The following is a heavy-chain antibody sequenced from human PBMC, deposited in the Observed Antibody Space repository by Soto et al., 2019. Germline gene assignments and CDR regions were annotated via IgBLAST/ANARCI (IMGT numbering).Heavy chain of an antibody. D-gene: IGHD3-10*01. CDR3: AHRLYYYGSGSYYNEISYFDY. CDR2: IYWDDDK. Sequence: QITLKESGPTLVKPTQTLTLTCTFSGFSLSTSGVGVGWIRQPPGKALEWLALIYWDDDKRYSPSLKSRLTITKDTSKNHVVLTMTNMDPVDTATYYCAHRLYYYGSGSYYNEISYFDYWGQGTLVTVSS. CDR1: GFSLSTSGVG. V-gene: IGHV2-5*02. J-gene: IGHJ4*02.